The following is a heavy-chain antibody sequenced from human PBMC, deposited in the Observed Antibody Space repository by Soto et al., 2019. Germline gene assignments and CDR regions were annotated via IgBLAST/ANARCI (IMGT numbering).Heavy chain of an antibody. CDR2: INPNSGGT. CDR1: GYTFTGYY. J-gene: IGHJ5*02. V-gene: IGHV1-2*02. D-gene: IGHD3-3*01. CDR3: AGEERRFLEWSSPYNWFDP. Sequence: ASVKVSCKASGYTFTGYYMHWVRQAPGQGLEWMGWINPNSGGTNYAQKFQGRVTMTRDTSISTAYMELSRLRSDDTAVYYCAGEERRFLEWSSPYNWFDPWGQGTLVT.